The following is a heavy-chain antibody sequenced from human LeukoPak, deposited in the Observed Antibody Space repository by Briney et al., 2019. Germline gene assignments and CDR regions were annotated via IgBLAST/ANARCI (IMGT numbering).Heavy chain of an antibody. CDR1: GYSFTSYW. V-gene: IGHV5-51*01. Sequence: GESLKISCKGSGYSFTSYWIGWVRQMPGKGLEWMGIIYPGDSDTRYSPSFQGQVTISADKSTSTAYLQWSSLKASDTAMYYCARGRTDGYNSPYYFDYWGQGTLVTVSS. CDR2: IYPGDSDT. CDR3: ARGRTDGYNSPYYFDY. D-gene: IGHD5-24*01. J-gene: IGHJ4*02.